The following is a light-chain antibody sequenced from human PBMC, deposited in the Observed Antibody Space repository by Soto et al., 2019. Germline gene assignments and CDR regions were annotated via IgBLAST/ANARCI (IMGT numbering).Light chain of an antibody. V-gene: IGKV3-20*01. J-gene: IGKJ2*01. Sequence: EIVLTQSPGTLSLSPGERATLACRASQSISSSYLAWYQQKPGQAPRLLIYGASSRATGIPDRFSGSVSGTAFTLTVSRVEREDFEVYYCQFFGSCRYTFGQGTKLEIK. CDR2: GAS. CDR3: QFFGSCRYT. CDR1: QSISSSY.